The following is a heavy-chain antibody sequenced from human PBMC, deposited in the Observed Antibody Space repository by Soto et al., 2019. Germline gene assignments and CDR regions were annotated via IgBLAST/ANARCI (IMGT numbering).Heavy chain of an antibody. J-gene: IGHJ1*01. V-gene: IGHV3-23*01. D-gene: IGHD4-17*01. CDR3: AKDRGTTTVTFDAFQQ. Sequence: EVQLLESGGGLVQPGGSLRLSCAASGFSFNSYSMSWVRQAPGKGLEWVAGIIGSGDSAYYADSVKGRFTITRDNSKNTLYLQMNSLRAGDTAIYYCAKDRGTTTVTFDAFQQWGQGTLVAVSS. CDR2: IIGSGDSA. CDR1: GFSFNSYS.